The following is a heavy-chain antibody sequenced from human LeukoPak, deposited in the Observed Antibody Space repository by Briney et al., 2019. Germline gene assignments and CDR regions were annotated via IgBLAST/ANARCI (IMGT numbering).Heavy chain of an antibody. J-gene: IGHJ3*02. CDR2: IYYSGST. CDR1: GGSISSGGYY. CDR3: ARDYLRGYSSSPDAFDI. D-gene: IGHD6-13*01. V-gene: IGHV4-31*03. Sequence: PSQTLSLTCTVSGGSISSGGYYWSWIRQHPGKGLEWIGYIYYSGSTYYNPSLKSRVTISVDTSKNQFSLKLSSVTAADTAVYYCARDYLRGYSSSPDAFDIWAQGTMVTVSS.